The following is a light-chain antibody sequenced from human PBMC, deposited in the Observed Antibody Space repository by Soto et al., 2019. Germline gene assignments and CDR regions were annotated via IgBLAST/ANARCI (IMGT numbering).Light chain of an antibody. V-gene: IGLV2-14*03. CDR2: DVT. CDR3: SSYTNRNTVV. Sequence: QCVLTQPASVSGSPGQSIAIFCTGTSSDVGGYNYVSWYQQRPGKPPKLMIYDVTNRPSGVSNRFSGSKSGSTASLTISGLQAEDEGDYYCSSYTNRNTVVFGGGTQLTVL. CDR1: SSDVGGYNY. J-gene: IGLJ3*02.